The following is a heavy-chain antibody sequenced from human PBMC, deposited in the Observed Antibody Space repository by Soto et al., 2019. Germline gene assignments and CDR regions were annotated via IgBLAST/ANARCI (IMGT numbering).Heavy chain of an antibody. J-gene: IGHJ6*02. CDR1: GYTFTSYA. D-gene: IGHD1-7*01. V-gene: IGHV1-3*01. Sequence: ASVKVSCKASGYTFTSYAMHWVRQAPGQRLEWMGWINAGNGNTKYSQKFQGRVTITRDTSASTAYMELSSLRSEDTAVYYCARGRTGTTNRHYYYGMDVWGQGTTVTVSS. CDR2: INAGNGNT. CDR3: ARGRTGTTNRHYYYGMDV.